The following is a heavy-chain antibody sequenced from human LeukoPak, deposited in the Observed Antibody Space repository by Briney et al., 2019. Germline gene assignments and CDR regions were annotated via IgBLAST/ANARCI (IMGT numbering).Heavy chain of an antibody. V-gene: IGHV4-59*11. CDR2: IYYSGST. CDR3: ARAVGWLFDY. J-gene: IGHJ4*02. CDR1: GRSISSHY. Sequence: PSETLSLTCTVSGRSISSHYWSWIRQPPGKGLEWIGYIYYSGSTNYNPSLKSRVTISVDTSKNQFSLKLSSVTAADTAVYYCARAVGWLFDYGSQGTLVTVSS. D-gene: IGHD6-19*01.